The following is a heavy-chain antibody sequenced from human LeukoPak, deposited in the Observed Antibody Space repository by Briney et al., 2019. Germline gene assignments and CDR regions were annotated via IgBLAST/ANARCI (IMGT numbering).Heavy chain of an antibody. D-gene: IGHD1-26*01. V-gene: IGHV3-23*01. Sequence: PGGSLRLSCAASGFSRVSGFTFSNYAMSWVRQAPGKGLEWVSTISGSGGSTNYADSVKGRFTISRDNSKNTLSLQMNSLRAEDTAVYYCAKIEYTGSRFTHFDYWGQGTLVTVSS. CDR3: AKIEYTGSRFTHFDY. CDR1: GFSRVSGFTFSNYA. CDR2: ISGSGGST. J-gene: IGHJ4*02.